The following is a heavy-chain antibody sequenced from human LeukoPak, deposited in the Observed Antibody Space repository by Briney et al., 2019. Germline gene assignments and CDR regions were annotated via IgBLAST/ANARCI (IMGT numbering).Heavy chain of an antibody. J-gene: IGHJ4*02. CDR2: INPSGGST. D-gene: IGHD6-13*01. CDR1: GYTFTNYY. Sequence: GASVKVSCKASGYTFTNYYMHWVRQAPGQGLEWMAMINPSGGSTTYAQKFQGRVTMTRDKSTSTVYMELSSLRSEDTAVYYCARTGYSSPRAHFDYWGQGTLVTVSS. V-gene: IGHV1-46*01. CDR3: ARTGYSSPRAHFDY.